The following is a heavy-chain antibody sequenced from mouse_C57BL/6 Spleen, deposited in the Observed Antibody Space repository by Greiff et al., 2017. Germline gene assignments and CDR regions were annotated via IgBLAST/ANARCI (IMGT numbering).Heavy chain of an antibody. CDR3: ARQHYGSSYFDY. CDR1: GFTFSSYG. CDR2: ISSGGSYT. Sequence: MLVESGGDLVKPGGSLKLSCAASGFTFSSYGMSWVRQTPDKRLEWVATISSGGSYTYYPDSVKGRFTISRDNAKNTLYLQMSSLKSEDTAMYYCARQHYGSSYFDYWGQGTTLTVSS. J-gene: IGHJ2*01. V-gene: IGHV5-6*02. D-gene: IGHD1-1*01.